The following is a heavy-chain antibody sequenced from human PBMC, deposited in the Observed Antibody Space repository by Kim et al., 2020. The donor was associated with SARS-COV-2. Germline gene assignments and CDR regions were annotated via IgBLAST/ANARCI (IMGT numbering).Heavy chain of an antibody. D-gene: IGHD6-19*01. CDR2: TYYRSKWYN. J-gene: IGHJ6*02. CDR1: GDSVSSNSAA. Sequence: SQTLSLTCAISGDSVSSNSAAWNWIRQSPSRGLEWLGRTYYRSKWYNDYAVSVKSRITINPDTSKNQFSLQLNSVTPEDTAVYYRARGSVAGTYQEPFGMDVWGQGTTVTVSS. CDR3: ARGSVAGTYQEPFGMDV. V-gene: IGHV6-1*01.